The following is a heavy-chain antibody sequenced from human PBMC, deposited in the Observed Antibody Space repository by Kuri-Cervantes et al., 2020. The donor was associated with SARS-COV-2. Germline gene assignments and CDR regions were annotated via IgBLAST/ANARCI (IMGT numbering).Heavy chain of an antibody. Sequence: LSLTCAASGFTFSTSAMHWVRQAPGKGLEWVSVISSDGINTYYADSVKGRFTISRDTSRNTLYLRMNSLRTEDTAIYYCARDRVGVHDCWGQGTLVTVSS. CDR3: ARDRVGVHDC. D-gene: IGHD2-21*01. CDR1: GFTFSTSA. J-gene: IGHJ4*02. V-gene: IGHV3-30-3*01. CDR2: ISSDGINT.